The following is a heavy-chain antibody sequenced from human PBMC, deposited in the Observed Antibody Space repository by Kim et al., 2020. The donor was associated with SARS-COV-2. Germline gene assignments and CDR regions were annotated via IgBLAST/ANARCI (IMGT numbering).Heavy chain of an antibody. Sequence: SETLSLTCAVSGGSITSANWWGWVRQPPGKGLEWIAEIYHSGSTNYNPSLKSRVTISVDKSTNQFSLKLSSVTAADTAVYYCARPYGPGNTSLYYCYYAMHVWGQGSTVTVSS. D-gene: IGHD3-10*01. CDR1: GGSITSANW. CDR3: ARPYGPGNTSLYYCYYAMHV. J-gene: IGHJ6*02. V-gene: IGHV4-4*02. CDR2: IYHSGST.